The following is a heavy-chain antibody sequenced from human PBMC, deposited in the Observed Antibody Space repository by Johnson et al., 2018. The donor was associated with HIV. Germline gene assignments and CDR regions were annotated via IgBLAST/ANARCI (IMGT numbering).Heavy chain of an antibody. CDR1: AFTFSSYA. D-gene: IGHD3-10*02. CDR2: ISYDGTNK. V-gene: IGHV3-30-3*01. Sequence: VQLVESGGGVVQPGRSLRLSCAASAFTFSSYAMHWVRQAPGKGLEWVAVISYDGTNKYYADSVKGRFTISRDNAKNSLCLQVNSLRADDMTVYYCVRWLSFCLLSLGPASSVLELGDNVRGLLGLRWAMWG. J-gene: IGHJ1*01. CDR3: VRWLSFCLLSLGPASSVLELGDNVRGLLGLRWAM.